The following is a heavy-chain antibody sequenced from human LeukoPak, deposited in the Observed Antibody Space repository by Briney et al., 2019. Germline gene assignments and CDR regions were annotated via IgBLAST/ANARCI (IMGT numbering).Heavy chain of an antibody. CDR1: GDSISSSSYY. J-gene: IGHJ6*02. CDR3: ARVRGIPASGTLYYYGMDV. V-gene: IGHV4-39*07. Sequence: PSETLSLTCTVSGDSISSSSYYWGWIRQPPGKGLEWIGSIYNSGSTYYNPSLKSRVTMSVDTSKNRLSLKLSSVTAADTAVYYCARVRGIPASGTLYYYGMDVWGQGTTVTVSS. D-gene: IGHD6-25*01. CDR2: IYNSGST.